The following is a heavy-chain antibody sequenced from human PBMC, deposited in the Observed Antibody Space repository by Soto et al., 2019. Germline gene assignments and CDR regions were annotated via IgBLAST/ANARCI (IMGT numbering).Heavy chain of an antibody. J-gene: IGHJ4*02. V-gene: IGHV4-59*01. CDR3: ARDKIGAVAGTDY. CDR1: GGSISSYY. Sequence: SSETLSLTCTVSGGSISSYYWSWIRQPPGKGLEWIGYIYYSGSTNYNPSLKSRVTISVDTSKNQFSLKLSSVTAADTAVYYCARDKIGAVAGTDYWGQGTLVTVSS. D-gene: IGHD6-19*01. CDR2: IYYSGST.